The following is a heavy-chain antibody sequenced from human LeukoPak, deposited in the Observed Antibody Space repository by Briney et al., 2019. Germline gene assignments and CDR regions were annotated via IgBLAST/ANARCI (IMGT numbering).Heavy chain of an antibody. CDR1: GYSFTSYW. Sequence: GESLKISCKGSGYSFTSYWIGWVRQMPGKGLEWMGIIYPGDSDTRYSPSFQGQVTISADKSISTAYPQWSSLKASDTAMYYCARSNGYCSSTSCYTFDYWGQGTLVTVSS. CDR2: IYPGDSDT. V-gene: IGHV5-51*01. J-gene: IGHJ4*02. D-gene: IGHD2-2*02. CDR3: ARSNGYCSSTSCYTFDY.